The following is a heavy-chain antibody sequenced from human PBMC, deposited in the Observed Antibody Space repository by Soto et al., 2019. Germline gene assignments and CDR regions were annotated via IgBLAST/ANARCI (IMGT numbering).Heavy chain of an antibody. J-gene: IGHJ4*02. CDR3: VRGLNTDMALYY. Sequence: ASVKVSCKASGGTFSSYAISWVRQAPGQGLEWMGGIIPIFGTANYAQKFQGRVTITADESTSTAYMELSSLRSEDTAVYYCVRGLNTDMALYYWGQGTLVTVSS. CDR2: IIPIFGTA. D-gene: IGHD5-18*01. V-gene: IGHV1-69*13. CDR1: GGTFSSYA.